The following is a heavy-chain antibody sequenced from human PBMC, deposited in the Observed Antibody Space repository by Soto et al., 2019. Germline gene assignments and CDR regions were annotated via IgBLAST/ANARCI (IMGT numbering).Heavy chain of an antibody. CDR2: MNTNSGNT. J-gene: IGHJ5*02. CDR3: ARGSTYYDFWSGYMSWFDP. Sequence: QVQLVQSGAEVKKPGASVKVSCKASGYTFTSYDINWVRQATGQGLEWMGWMNTNSGNTGYAQKFQGRVTMTRNTSISTAYMELSSLRSEYTAVYYCARGSTYYDFWSGYMSWFDPWGQGTLVTVSS. V-gene: IGHV1-8*01. CDR1: GYTFTSYD. D-gene: IGHD3-3*01.